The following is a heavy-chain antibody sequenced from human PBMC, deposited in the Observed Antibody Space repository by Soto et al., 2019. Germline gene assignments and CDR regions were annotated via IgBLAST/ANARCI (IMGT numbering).Heavy chain of an antibody. J-gene: IGHJ6*02. CDR3: VHLSGSLYHYYGLDV. Sequence: ASETLSLTCTVSGASVSSSNHYWSWVRQPPGKGLEWIGYVYYSGSTNSNPSLKSRVTLSLDTSRSQFSLKLNSVTAADTAVYYCVHLSGSLYHYYGLDVWGQGTLVTVSS. CDR1: GASVSSSNHY. CDR2: VYYSGST. V-gene: IGHV4-61*01. D-gene: IGHD1-26*01.